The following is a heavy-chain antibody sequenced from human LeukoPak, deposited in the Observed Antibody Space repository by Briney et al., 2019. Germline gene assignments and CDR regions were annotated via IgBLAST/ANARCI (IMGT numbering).Heavy chain of an antibody. CDR2: IYYSGST. CDR1: GGSISSHY. V-gene: IGHV4-59*06. J-gene: IGHJ4*02. Sequence: SETLSLTCTVSGGSISSHYWSWIRQPPGKGLEWIGYIYYSGSTYYNPSLKSRVTISVDTSKNQFSLKLSSVTAADTAVYYCARAPCRGSCYFDYWGQGTLVTVSS. D-gene: IGHD6-13*01. CDR3: ARAPCRGSCYFDY.